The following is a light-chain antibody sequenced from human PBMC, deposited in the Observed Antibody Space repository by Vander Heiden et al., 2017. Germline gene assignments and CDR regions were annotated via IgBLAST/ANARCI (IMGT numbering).Light chain of an antibody. V-gene: IGKV3D-15*03. Sequence: IAMTQSPATLSLSPGERPTLSCRASQSVSSDFAWYQQKPAQAPRLLIYGASIRATGIPARFSGSGSGTEFTLTISILQSEDFAVYSCQQYNNWPPLTFGGGTKVEIK. J-gene: IGKJ4*01. CDR3: QQYNNWPPLT. CDR1: QSVSSD. CDR2: GAS.